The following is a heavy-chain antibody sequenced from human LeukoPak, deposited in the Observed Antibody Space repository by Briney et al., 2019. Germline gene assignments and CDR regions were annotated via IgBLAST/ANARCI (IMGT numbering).Heavy chain of an antibody. J-gene: IGHJ3*02. CDR3: ARRGGAFDI. D-gene: IGHD4-23*01. Sequence: GESLKISCKGSGYRFTSYWIAWVRQMPGKGLEWMASIYPGDSDTTYNPSFQGQVTISADKSINTAYLQWRNLKASDTAMYYCARRGGAFDIWGQGTMVTVSS. CDR1: GYRFTSYW. V-gene: IGHV5-51*01. CDR2: IYPGDSDT.